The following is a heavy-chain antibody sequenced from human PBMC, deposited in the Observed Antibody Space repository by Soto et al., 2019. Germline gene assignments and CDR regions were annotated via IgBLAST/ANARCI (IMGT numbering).Heavy chain of an antibody. CDR3: AKEYRVAALYDAFLS. J-gene: IGHJ3*02. CDR1: GFTFSSYA. CDR2: ISASGGST. Sequence: GGSLRLSCAASGFTFSSYAMSWVRQAPGKGLEWVSAISASGGSTYYADSVKGRFTISRDNSKNTLSLQMNSLRAEDTAVYYCAKEYRVAALYDAFLSWGQGTMVTVSS. D-gene: IGHD6-13*01. V-gene: IGHV3-23*01.